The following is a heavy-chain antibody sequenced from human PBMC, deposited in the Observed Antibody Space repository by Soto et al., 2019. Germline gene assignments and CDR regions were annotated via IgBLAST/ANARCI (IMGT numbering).Heavy chain of an antibody. V-gene: IGHV4-30-4*01. CDR1: GDSISTVDYF. CDR3: ARGRYCLTGRCFPNWFDS. J-gene: IGHJ5*01. Sequence: SETLSLTCSVSGDSISTVDYFWAWIRQPPGQALEYIGYIYKSATTYYNPSFEGRVAISLDASKSHFSLNVTSVTAADTAVYFCARGRYCLTGRCFPNWFDSWGQGTLVTVSS. D-gene: IGHD2-15*01. CDR2: IYKSATT.